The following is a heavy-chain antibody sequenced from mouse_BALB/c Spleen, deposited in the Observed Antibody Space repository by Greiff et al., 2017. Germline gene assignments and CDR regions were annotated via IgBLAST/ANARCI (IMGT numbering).Heavy chain of an antibody. CDR1: GFAFSSYD. Sequence: EVQVVESGGGLVKPGGSLKLSCAASGFAFSSYDMSWVRQTPEKRLEWVAYISSGGGSTYYPDTVKGRFTISRDNAKNTLYLQMSSLKSEDTAMYYCARRYYGSIFDYWGQGTTLTVSS. CDR3: ARRYYGSIFDY. D-gene: IGHD1-1*01. J-gene: IGHJ2*01. CDR2: ISSGGGST. V-gene: IGHV5-12-1*01.